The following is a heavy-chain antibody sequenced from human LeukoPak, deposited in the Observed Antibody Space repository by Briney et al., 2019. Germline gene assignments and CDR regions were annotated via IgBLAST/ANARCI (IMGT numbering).Heavy chain of an antibody. CDR2: ISYDGSNK. V-gene: IGHV3-30*18. CDR3: AKAHYDFWSGYYSALDY. CDR1: GLTFSSYG. J-gene: IGHJ4*02. D-gene: IGHD3-3*01. Sequence: GGSLRLSCAASGLTFSSYGMHWVRQAPGKGLEWVAVISYDGSNKYYADSVKGRFTISRDNSKNTLYLQMNSLRAEDTAVYYCAKAHYDFWSGYYSALDYWGQGTLVTVSS.